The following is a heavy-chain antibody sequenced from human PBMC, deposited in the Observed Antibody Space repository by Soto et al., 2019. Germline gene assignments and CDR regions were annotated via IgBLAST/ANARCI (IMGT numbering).Heavy chain of an antibody. V-gene: IGHV4-30-2*01. CDR1: GGSISSGGYS. D-gene: IGHD4-17*01. Sequence: SETLSLTCAVSGGSISSGGYSWSWIRQPPGKGLEWIGYIYHSGSTYYNPSLKSRVTISVDTSKNQFSLKLSSVTAADTAVYYCARGGSVYYGDYCFDYWGQGTLVXVSS. CDR3: ARGGSVYYGDYCFDY. J-gene: IGHJ4*02. CDR2: IYHSGST.